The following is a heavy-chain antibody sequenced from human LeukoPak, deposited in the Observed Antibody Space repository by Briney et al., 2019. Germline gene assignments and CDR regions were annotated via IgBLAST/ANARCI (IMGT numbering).Heavy chain of an antibody. CDR3: ARGGEGYFDY. Sequence: PSETLSLTCTVSGVSISSYYWSWLRQPPGKGLEWIGYIYYSGSTNYNPSLKSRVTISVDTSKNQFSLKLSSVTAADTAVYYCARGGEGYFDYWGQGTLVTVSS. CDR2: IYYSGST. D-gene: IGHD3-16*01. J-gene: IGHJ4*02. V-gene: IGHV4-59*08. CDR1: GVSISSYY.